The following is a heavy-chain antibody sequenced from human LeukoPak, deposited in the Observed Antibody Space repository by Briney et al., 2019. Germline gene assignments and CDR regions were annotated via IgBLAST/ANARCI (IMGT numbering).Heavy chain of an antibody. CDR2: IYYSGST. D-gene: IGHD3-22*01. V-gene: IGHV4-39*07. J-gene: IGHJ5*02. Sequence: SETLSLTCTVSGGSISSSSYYWGWIRQPPGKGLEWIGSIYYSGSTYYNPSLKSRVTISVDTSKNQFSLKLSSVTAADTAVYYCARAAYYYDSSGFEGWFDPWGQGTLVTVSS. CDR1: GGSISSSSYY. CDR3: ARAAYYYDSSGFEGWFDP.